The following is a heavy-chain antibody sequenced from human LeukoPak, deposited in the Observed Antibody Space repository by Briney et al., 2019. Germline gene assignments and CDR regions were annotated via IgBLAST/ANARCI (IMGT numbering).Heavy chain of an antibody. V-gene: IGHV3-7*01. J-gene: IGHJ6*02. CDR2: IKQDGSEK. CDR1: GFTFSSYW. Sequence: GGSLRLSCAASGFTFSSYWMGWVRQAPGKGLEWVANIKQDGSEKYYVDSVKGRFTISRDNAKNSLYLQMNSLRAEDTAVYYCARDRLLLEYSSSYYYYGMDVWGQGTTVTVSS. D-gene: IGHD6-6*01. CDR3: ARDRLLLEYSSSYYYYGMDV.